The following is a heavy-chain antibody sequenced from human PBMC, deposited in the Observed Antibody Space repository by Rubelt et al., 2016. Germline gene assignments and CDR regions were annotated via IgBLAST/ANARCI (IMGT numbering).Heavy chain of an antibody. D-gene: IGHD1-26*01. CDR1: SGSISSSSYY. V-gene: IGHV4-39*01. Sequence: QLQLHESGPGLVKPSETLSLTCTVSSGSISSSSYYWGWIRQPPGKGLEWIGSIYYSGSTYYNPSLKSRVTISVATSKNQFSLKRSSGTAADTAVYYCAGVRSGSYGYWYFDLWGRGTLVTVSS. CDR3: AGVRSGSYGYWYFDL. J-gene: IGHJ2*01. CDR2: IYYSGST.